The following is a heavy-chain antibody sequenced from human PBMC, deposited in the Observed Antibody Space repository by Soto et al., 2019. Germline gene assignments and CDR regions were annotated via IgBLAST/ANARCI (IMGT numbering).Heavy chain of an antibody. J-gene: IGHJ4*02. V-gene: IGHV1-69*02. Sequence: QVQLVQSGAEVKSAGSSVKVSCKASGDTFNFYSINWVRQAPGLGLEWVGRVNPILSMSNYAQRFQGRVTMTADNSTATAYIELRSLRSADTAIYYCASNYGSVYLAFASWGQGALVTVSS. CDR2: VNPILSMS. D-gene: IGHD3-10*01. CDR3: ASNYGSVYLAFAS. CDR1: GDTFNFYS.